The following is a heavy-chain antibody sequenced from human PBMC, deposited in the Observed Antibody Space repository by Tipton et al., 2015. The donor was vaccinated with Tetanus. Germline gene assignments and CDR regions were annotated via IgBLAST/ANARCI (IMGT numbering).Heavy chain of an antibody. J-gene: IGHJ4*02. Sequence: QSGAEVKKPGASVKVSCKASGNTFTSHCITWVRQAPGQGLEWMGWISVYNGNTNYAQKVQGRVTMTTDTPTSTAYMELRSLRSDDTAVYYCARVPTNPLAVDRPTDYWGQGTLVTVSS. CDR1: GNTFTSHC. CDR2: ISVYNGNT. D-gene: IGHD6-19*01. V-gene: IGHV1-18*01. CDR3: ARVPTNPLAVDRPTDY.